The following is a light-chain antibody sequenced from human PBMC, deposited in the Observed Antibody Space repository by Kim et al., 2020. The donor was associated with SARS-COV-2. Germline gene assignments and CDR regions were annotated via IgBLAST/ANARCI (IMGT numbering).Light chain of an antibody. CDR1: SSDVGGYNY. CDR2: GVS. V-gene: IGLV2-14*01. J-gene: IGLJ1*01. Sequence: QSALTQPASVSGSPGQSITISCTGTSSDVGGYNYVSWHQRLPGKAPKLMIYGVSERPSGVSNRFSGSKSGNTASLTISGLQAEDEAEYFCSSYTSSRTYVFGTGTKVTVL. CDR3: SSYTSSRTYV.